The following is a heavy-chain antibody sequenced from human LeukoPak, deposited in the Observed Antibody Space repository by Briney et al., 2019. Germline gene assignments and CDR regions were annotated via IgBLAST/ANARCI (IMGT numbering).Heavy chain of an antibody. J-gene: IGHJ4*02. D-gene: IGHD3-22*01. Sequence: GGSLRLSCAASGFTFSSYAMSWVRQAPGKGLEWVSAISGSGGSTYYADSVKGRFTISRDNSKNTLYLQMNSLRAEDTAVYYCAKNYYDSSGYSIVFDYWGQGTLVTVSS. CDR1: GFTFSSYA. CDR3: AKNYYDSSGYSIVFDY. V-gene: IGHV3-23*01. CDR2: ISGSGGST.